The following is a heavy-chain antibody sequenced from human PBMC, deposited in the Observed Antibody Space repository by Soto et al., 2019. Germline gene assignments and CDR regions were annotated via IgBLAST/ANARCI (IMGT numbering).Heavy chain of an antibody. V-gene: IGHV3-15*07. CDR3: TTDSYSTIIIVRLDY. CDR2: IKSKTDGGTT. CDR1: GFTFTNAW. J-gene: IGHJ4*01. D-gene: IGHD3-22*01. Sequence: PGGSLRLSCAASGFTFTNAWINWVRQALGKGLEWVGRIKSKTDGGTTDYAEPVKGRFAISRDDSNNMVYLQMNSLKIEDTAVYYCTTDSYSTIIIVRLDYWGHGTLVNVSP.